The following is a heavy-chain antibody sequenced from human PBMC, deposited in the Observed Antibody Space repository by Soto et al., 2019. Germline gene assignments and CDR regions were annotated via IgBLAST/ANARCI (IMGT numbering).Heavy chain of an antibody. D-gene: IGHD3-16*01. CDR1: GYTFNSYY. J-gene: IGHJ6*02. Sequence: ASVKVSCKASGYTFNSYYMHWVRQAPGQGLEWMGIINPSGGSTSYAQKFQGQVTISADKSISTAYLQWSSLKASDTAMYYCARRGRGIGGYYYGMDVWGQGTTVTVSS. V-gene: IGHV1-46*02. CDR2: INPSGGST. CDR3: ARRGRGIGGYYYGMDV.